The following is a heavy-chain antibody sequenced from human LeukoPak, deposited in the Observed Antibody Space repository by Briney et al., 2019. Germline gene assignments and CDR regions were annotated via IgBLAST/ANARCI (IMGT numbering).Heavy chain of an antibody. CDR2: ISSSSDLM. CDR1: GFSLSISG. Sequence: PGRSLRLSCEASGFSLSISGMNWVRQAPGKGLEWISYISSSSDLMSYVDSVKGRFTVSRDNAKNSLFLQMNSLRDEDTAVYYCARVLRGLYNLGDWGQGTLVTVSS. CDR3: ARVLRGLYNLGD. V-gene: IGHV3-48*02. D-gene: IGHD3-10*01. J-gene: IGHJ4*02.